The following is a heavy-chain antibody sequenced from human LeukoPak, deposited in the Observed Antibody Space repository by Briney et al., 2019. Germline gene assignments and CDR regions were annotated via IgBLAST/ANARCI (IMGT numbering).Heavy chain of an antibody. V-gene: IGHV4-59*02. J-gene: IGHJ4*02. CDR2: IYHTGST. D-gene: IGHD7-27*01. CDR3: ASRKLGNDY. Sequence: KASETLSLTCTISGGSVSDYYWSWSRQSPGKGLEWIGYIYHTGSTSYSPSLKSRVTISADTSQNQFSLKLSSVTAADTAVYYCASRKLGNDYWGQGTLVTVSS. CDR1: GGSVSDYY.